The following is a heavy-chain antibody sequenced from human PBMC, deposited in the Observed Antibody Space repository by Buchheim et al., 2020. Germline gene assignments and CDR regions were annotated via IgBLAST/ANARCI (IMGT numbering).Heavy chain of an antibody. V-gene: IGHV3-7*01. CDR2: IKQDGSEK. CDR1: GFTFSSYW. D-gene: IGHD6-19*01. J-gene: IGHJ6*02. CDR3: ASSGYSSGWYDTGMDV. Sequence: EVQLVESGGGLVQPGGSLRLSCAASGFTFSSYWMSWVRQAPGKGLEWVANIKQDGSEKYYVDSVKGRFTISRDNAKNSRYLQMNSLRAEDTAVYYCASSGYSSGWYDTGMDVWGQGTT.